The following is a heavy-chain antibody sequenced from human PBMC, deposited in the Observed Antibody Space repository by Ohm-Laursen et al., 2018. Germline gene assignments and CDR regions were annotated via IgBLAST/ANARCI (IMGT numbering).Heavy chain of an antibody. D-gene: IGHD1-26*01. V-gene: IGHV3-64*02. CDR1: GFTFSNFG. CDR3: ARVGLGNYLDY. CDR2: ITTNGGGT. J-gene: IGHJ4*02. Sequence: SLRLSCAASGFTFSNFGMYWVRQAPGKGLEFVSSITTNGGGTYYVDSVKGRFTISRDNSKNILYLQMGSLRSEDMAVYYCARVGLGNYLDYWGQGTLVTVPS.